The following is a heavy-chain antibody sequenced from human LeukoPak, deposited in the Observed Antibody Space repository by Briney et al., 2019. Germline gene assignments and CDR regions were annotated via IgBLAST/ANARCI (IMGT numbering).Heavy chain of an antibody. CDR1: GFTFSNAW. J-gene: IGHJ4*02. CDR2: IKSKTDGGTT. CDR3: NTGEYCSGGSCYYFDY. V-gene: IGHV3-15*01. D-gene: IGHD2-15*01. Sequence: TGGSIRLSCVASGFTFSNAWMSWVRQAPGKGREWVGRIKSKTDGGTTDYAAPVKGRFTISRDDSKNTLYLQMNSLKTEDTAVYYCNTGEYCSGGSCYYFDYWGQGTLVAVSS.